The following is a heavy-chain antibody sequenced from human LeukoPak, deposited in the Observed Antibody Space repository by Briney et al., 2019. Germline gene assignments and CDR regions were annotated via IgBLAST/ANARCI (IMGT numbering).Heavy chain of an antibody. J-gene: IGHJ3*02. V-gene: IGHV4-39*01. CDR1: GVSISSSNSY. CDR2: IYYSGNT. D-gene: IGHD2-21*02. Sequence: SETLSLTCTVSGVSISSSNSYWGWIRQPPGKGLERIGSIYYSGNTYYNASLKSQVSISIDTSKNQFSLRLTSVTAADTAVYYCAGAYCGGDCYSGRAFDIWGQGTMVTVSS. CDR3: AGAYCGGDCYSGRAFDI.